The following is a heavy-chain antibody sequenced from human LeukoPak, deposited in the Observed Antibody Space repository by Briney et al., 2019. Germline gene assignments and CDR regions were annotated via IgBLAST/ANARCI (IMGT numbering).Heavy chain of an antibody. J-gene: IGHJ3*02. V-gene: IGHV3-23*01. Sequence: GGTLRLSCAASGFTFSSYGMSWVRQAPGKGLEWVSAISGSGGSTYYADSVKGRSTISRDNSKNTLYLQMNSLRAEDTAVYYCAKDSRHYYDSSIDAFDIWGQGTMVTVSS. CDR1: GFTFSSYG. D-gene: IGHD3-22*01. CDR3: AKDSRHYYDSSIDAFDI. CDR2: ISGSGGST.